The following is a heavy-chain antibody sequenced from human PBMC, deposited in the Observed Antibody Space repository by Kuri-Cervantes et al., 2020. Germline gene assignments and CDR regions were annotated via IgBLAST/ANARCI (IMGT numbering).Heavy chain of an antibody. V-gene: IGHV1-69*06. CDR1: GGTFSSYA. CDR3: ARSPRGYGDFDY. D-gene: IGHD3-10*01. Sequence: SVKLSCKASGGTFSSYAISWVRQAPGQGLEWMGGIIPIFGTANYAQKFQGRVTITADKSTSTAYVELSSLRSEDTAVYYCARSPRGYGDFDYWGQGTLVTVSS. J-gene: IGHJ4*02. CDR2: IIPIFGTA.